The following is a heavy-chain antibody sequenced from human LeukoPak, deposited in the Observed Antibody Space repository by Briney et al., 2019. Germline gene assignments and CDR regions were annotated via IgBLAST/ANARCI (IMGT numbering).Heavy chain of an antibody. CDR1: GFTFSSYS. CDR3: ARGYSPSVRTTGNDY. D-gene: IGHD1-1*01. Sequence: GGSLRLSCTASGFTFSSYSMNWVRQAPGKGLEWVSAISGSGGSTYYADSVKGRFTISRDNSKNTLYLQMNSLRAEDTAVYYCARGYSPSVRTTGNDYWGQGTLVTVSS. J-gene: IGHJ4*02. V-gene: IGHV3-23*01. CDR2: ISGSGGST.